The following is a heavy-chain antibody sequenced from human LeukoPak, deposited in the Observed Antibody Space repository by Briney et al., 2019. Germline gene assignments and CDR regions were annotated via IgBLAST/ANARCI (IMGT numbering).Heavy chain of an antibody. CDR3: ARKSYDSSGHFDY. CDR2: IYHSGST. J-gene: IGHJ4*02. V-gene: IGHV4-4*02. Sequence: SQSLSLTCAVSGGSISSSCWWSWVGQPPGKELEWMGEIYHSGSTNYSPSLKSRVTISVDKSKNQYSLKLSSVTAADTAVYYCARKSYDSSGHFDYWGQGALVTVSS. CDR1: GGSISSSCW. D-gene: IGHD3-22*01.